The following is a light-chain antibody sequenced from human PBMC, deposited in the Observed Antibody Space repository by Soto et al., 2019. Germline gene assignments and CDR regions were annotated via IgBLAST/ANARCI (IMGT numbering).Light chain of an antibody. J-gene: IGKJ1*01. V-gene: IGKV1-27*01. CDR1: QGISNY. CDR2: AAS. CDR3: QTYESAPWT. Sequence: DIQMTQSPSSLSASVRDRVTITCRASQGISNYLAWYQQKPGKVPKLLIYAASTLQSGVPSRFSVSGSGTDFTLTISSLQPADVATYYCQTYESAPWTFGQGTKVEIK.